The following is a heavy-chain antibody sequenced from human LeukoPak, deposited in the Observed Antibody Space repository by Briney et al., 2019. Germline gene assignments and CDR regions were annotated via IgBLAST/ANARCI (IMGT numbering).Heavy chain of an antibody. CDR1: GFTFSSYA. J-gene: IGHJ4*02. Sequence: GRSLRLSCAASGFTFSSYAMHWVRQAPGKGLEWVAVISYDGSNKYYADSVKGRFTISRDNSKNTLYLQMNSLRAEDTAVYYCAKDREDYGDVFDYWGQGTLVTVSS. CDR2: ISYDGSNK. V-gene: IGHV3-30-3*01. CDR3: AKDREDYGDVFDY. D-gene: IGHD4-17*01.